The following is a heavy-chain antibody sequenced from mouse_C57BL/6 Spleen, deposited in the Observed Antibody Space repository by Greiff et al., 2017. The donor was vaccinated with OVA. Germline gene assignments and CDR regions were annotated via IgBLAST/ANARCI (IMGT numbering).Heavy chain of an antibody. Sequence: EVKLVESGGGLVKPGGSLKLSCAASGFTFSDYGMHWVRQAPEKGLEWVAYISSGSSTIYYADTVKGRFTISRDNAKNTLFLQMTSLRSEDTAMYYCARPKTGTPFAYWGQGTLVTVSA. V-gene: IGHV5-17*01. CDR1: GFTFSDYG. CDR3: ARPKTGTPFAY. CDR2: ISSGSSTI. D-gene: IGHD4-1*01. J-gene: IGHJ3*01.